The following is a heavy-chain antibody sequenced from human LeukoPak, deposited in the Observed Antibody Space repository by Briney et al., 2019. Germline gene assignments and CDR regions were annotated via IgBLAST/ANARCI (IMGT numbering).Heavy chain of an antibody. CDR1: GYTFTSYG. D-gene: IGHD5-18*01. Sequence: GASVKVSCKASGYTFTSYGITWVRQAPGQGLEWMGGIIPIFGTANYAQKFQGRVTITTDESTSTAYMELSSLRSEDTAVYYCARICGYSYGHHWWFDPWGQGTLVTVSS. CDR3: ARICGYSYGHHWWFDP. CDR2: IIPIFGTA. J-gene: IGHJ5*02. V-gene: IGHV1-69*05.